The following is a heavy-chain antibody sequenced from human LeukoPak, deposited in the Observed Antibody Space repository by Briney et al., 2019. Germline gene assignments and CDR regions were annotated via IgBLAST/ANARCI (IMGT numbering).Heavy chain of an antibody. D-gene: IGHD6-19*01. V-gene: IGHV1-2*02. CDR1: GYTFTSYY. Sequence: ASVKVSCKASGYTFTSYYMHWVRQAPGQGLEWMGWINPNSGGTNYAQKFQGRVTMTRDTSISTAYMELSRLRSDDTAVYYCARGGGIAVAGNDYWGQGTLVTVSS. J-gene: IGHJ4*02. CDR2: INPNSGGT. CDR3: ARGGGIAVAGNDY.